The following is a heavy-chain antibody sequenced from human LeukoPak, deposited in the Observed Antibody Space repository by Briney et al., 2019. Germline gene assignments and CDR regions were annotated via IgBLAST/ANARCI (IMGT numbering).Heavy chain of an antibody. D-gene: IGHD2-2*01. V-gene: IGHV5-51*01. CDR1: GYSFTSYW. J-gene: IGHJ4*02. CDR2: IYPGDSDT. CDR3: ARTVVVPAAAIGGLDY. Sequence: GESLKISCKGSGYSFTSYWIGWVRQVPGKGLKWMGIIYPGDSDTRYSPSFQGQVTISADKSISTAYLQWSSLKASDTAMYYCARTVVVPAAAIGGLDYWGQGTLVTVSS.